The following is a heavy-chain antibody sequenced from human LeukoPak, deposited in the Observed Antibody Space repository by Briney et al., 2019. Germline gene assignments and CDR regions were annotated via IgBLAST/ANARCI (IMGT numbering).Heavy chain of an antibody. CDR3: AKVRGTYSSGFFFDY. CDR1: GFSFEDYA. V-gene: IGHV3-9*01. D-gene: IGHD6-19*01. CDR2: ICWNGGYI. Sequence: GGSLRLSCAGSGFSFEDYAMHWVRQAPGKGLECLSIICWNGGYIGYADSVNGQFNISRDNAKNSLYLQMNSLRAEDTAFYYCAKVRGTYSSGFFFDYWGPGALVTVSS. J-gene: IGHJ4*02.